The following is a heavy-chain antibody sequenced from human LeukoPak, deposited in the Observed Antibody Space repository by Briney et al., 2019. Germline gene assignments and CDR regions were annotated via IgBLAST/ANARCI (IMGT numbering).Heavy chain of an antibody. CDR3: ARVGGAAPVWYYYYYMDV. Sequence: QPGGSLRLSCAASGFTFSSYWMSWVRQAPGKGLEWVANIKQDGSEKYYVDSVKGRFTISRDNAKNSLYLQMNSLRAEDTAVYYCARVGGAAPVWYYYYYMDVWGKGTTVTVSS. J-gene: IGHJ6*03. CDR1: GFTFSSYW. D-gene: IGHD6-13*01. CDR2: IKQDGSEK. V-gene: IGHV3-7*01.